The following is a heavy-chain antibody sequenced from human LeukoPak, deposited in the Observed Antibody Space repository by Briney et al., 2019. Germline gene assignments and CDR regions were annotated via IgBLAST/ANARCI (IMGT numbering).Heavy chain of an antibody. J-gene: IGHJ3*02. Sequence: GGSLRLSCAASGFTFSSYWMSWVGRAPGKGLEGVANIKQDGSEKYYVDSVKGRFTISRDNAKNSLYLQMNSLRAEDTAVYYCARAERFDAFDIWGQGTMVTVSS. V-gene: IGHV3-7*01. D-gene: IGHD1-1*01. CDR2: IKQDGSEK. CDR3: ARAERFDAFDI. CDR1: GFTFSSYW.